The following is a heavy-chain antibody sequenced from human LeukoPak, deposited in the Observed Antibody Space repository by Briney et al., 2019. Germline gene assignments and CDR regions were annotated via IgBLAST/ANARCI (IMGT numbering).Heavy chain of an antibody. CDR3: ARSYYYDYRQIDY. J-gene: IGHJ4*02. Sequence: SETLSLTRTVSGDSISTSSYYWGWIRQPPGKGLEWLGSIYYSGSTYYNPSLKSRVTISVDTSKNQFSLNLYSVNAADTAVFYCARSYYYDYRQIDYWGQGTLVTVSS. CDR1: GDSISTSSYY. CDR2: IYYSGST. V-gene: IGHV4-39*01. D-gene: IGHD3-22*01.